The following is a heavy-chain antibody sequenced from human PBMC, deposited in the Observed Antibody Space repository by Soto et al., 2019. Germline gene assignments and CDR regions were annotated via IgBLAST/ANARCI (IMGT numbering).Heavy chain of an antibody. Sequence: QVQLQESGPGLVKPSETLSLTCTVSGGSISSYYWSWIRQPPGKGLEWIGYIYYSGSTNYNPSLKSRVTISVDTSKNQFSLKLSSVTAADTAVYYCARERPPGPDYDDYGDYGGQADWYFDLWGRGTLVTVSS. D-gene: IGHD4-17*01. CDR3: ARERPPGPDYDDYGDYGGQADWYFDL. J-gene: IGHJ2*01. CDR2: IYYSGST. CDR1: GGSISSYY. V-gene: IGHV4-59*01.